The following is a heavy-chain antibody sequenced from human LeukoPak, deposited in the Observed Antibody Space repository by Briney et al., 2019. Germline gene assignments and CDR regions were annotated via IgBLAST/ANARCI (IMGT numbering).Heavy chain of an antibody. CDR3: TRGLRLGDCSGGSCYYWFDP. V-gene: IGHV4-34*01. D-gene: IGHD2-15*01. J-gene: IGHJ5*02. CDR1: GGSFSGYY. CDR2: INHGGST. Sequence: ETPCVTCAVYGGSFSGYYWSWIRQPPGKGLEWIGEINHGGSTNYNPSLQRPVNISENQSKNQFSLNLRSVIAGDTAVYYCTRGLRLGDCSGGSCYYWFDPGGRG.